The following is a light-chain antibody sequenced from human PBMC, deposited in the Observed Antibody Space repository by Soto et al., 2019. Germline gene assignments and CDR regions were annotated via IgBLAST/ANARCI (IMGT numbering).Light chain of an antibody. J-gene: IGKJ2*01. V-gene: IGKV3-20*01. CDR2: GAS. CDR1: QSVSGSL. Sequence: EIVLTQSPGTLSLSPGERATLSCRSSQSVSGSLLAWCQQKPGQAPRLLIYGASSRATGISDRFSGSGSGTDFLLTLSRLETEDFAEEYCHHYGCSPHTLGQGTQPEIK. CDR3: HHYGCSPHT.